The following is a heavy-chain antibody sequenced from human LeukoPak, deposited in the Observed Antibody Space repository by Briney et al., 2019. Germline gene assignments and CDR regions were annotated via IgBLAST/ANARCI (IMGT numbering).Heavy chain of an antibody. CDR1: GGSISSYY. V-gene: IGHV4-59*08. CDR3: ARHHPSSAEYFQH. Sequence: PSETLPLTCTVSGGSISSYYWSWIRQPPGKGLEWIGYIYYSGSTNYNPSLKSRVTISVDTSKNQFSLKLSSVTAADTAVYYCARHHPSSAEYFQHWGQGTLVTVSS. CDR2: IYYSGST. J-gene: IGHJ1*01.